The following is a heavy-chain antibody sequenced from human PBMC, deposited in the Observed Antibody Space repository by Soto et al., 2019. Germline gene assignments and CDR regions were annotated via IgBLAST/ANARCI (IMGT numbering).Heavy chain of an antibody. D-gene: IGHD6-13*01. J-gene: IGHJ6*02. V-gene: IGHV3-33*01. CDR1: GFTFSSYG. CDR2: IWYDGSNK. CDR3: ARDVSIAAAGVLYYGMDV. Sequence: QVQLVESGGGVVQPGRSLRLSCAASGFTFSSYGMHWVRQAPGKGLEWVAVIWYDGSNKYYADSVKGRSTISRDNSKNTLYLQMNSLRAEDTAVYYCARDVSIAAAGVLYYGMDVWGQGTTVTVSS.